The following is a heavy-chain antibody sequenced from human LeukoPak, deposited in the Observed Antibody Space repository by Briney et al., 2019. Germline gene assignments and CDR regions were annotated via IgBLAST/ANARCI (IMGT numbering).Heavy chain of an antibody. J-gene: IGHJ4*02. CDR2: IIPILGIA. CDR1: EYTFTSYG. CDR3: ARASASSWNDY. Sequence: ASVKVSCKASEYTFTSYGMNWVRQAPGQGLEWMGRIIPILGIANYAQKFQGRVTITADKSTSTAYMELSSLRSEDTAVYYCARASASSWNDYWGQGTLVTVSS. V-gene: IGHV1-69*04. D-gene: IGHD1-1*01.